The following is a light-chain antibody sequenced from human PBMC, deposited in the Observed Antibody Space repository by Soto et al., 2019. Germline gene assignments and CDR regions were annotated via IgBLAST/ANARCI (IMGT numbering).Light chain of an antibody. CDR1: VTVANN. CDR3: LQYFEWPPMT. V-gene: IGKV3-15*01. CDR2: GAF. J-gene: IGKJ1*01. Sequence: VMTQSPATLSVSPGERATLSCWASVTVANNLAWYQQKPGQAPRLLISGAFTRSAVISDRFRGSGSGTEFTLTISSLRSEDSAIYYCLQYFEWPPMTFGQGTKVEI.